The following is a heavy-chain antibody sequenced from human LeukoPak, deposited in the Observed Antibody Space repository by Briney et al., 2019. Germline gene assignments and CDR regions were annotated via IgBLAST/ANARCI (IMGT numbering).Heavy chain of an antibody. D-gene: IGHD2-2*02. CDR2: INPSGGST. Sequence: ASVKVSCKASGYTFTSYYMHWVRQAPGQWLEWMGIINPSGGSTSYAQKFQGRVTMTRDTSTSTVYMELSSLRSEDTAVYYCARGGGYCSSTSCYTHGAFDIWGQGTMVTVSS. V-gene: IGHV1-46*01. CDR3: ARGGGYCSSTSCYTHGAFDI. CDR1: GYTFTSYY. J-gene: IGHJ3*02.